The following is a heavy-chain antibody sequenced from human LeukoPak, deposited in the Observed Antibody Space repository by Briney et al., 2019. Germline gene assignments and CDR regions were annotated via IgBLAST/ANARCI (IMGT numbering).Heavy chain of an antibody. J-gene: IGHJ4*02. CDR1: GGSFSGYY. Sequence: PSETLSLTCAVYGGSFSGYYWSWIRQPPGEGLEWIGEINHSGSTNYNPSLKSRVTISVDTSKNQFSLKLSSVTAADTAVYYCARGRQQLVPFDYWGQGTLVTVSS. CDR3: ARGRQQLVPFDY. CDR2: INHSGST. D-gene: IGHD6-13*01. V-gene: IGHV4-34*01.